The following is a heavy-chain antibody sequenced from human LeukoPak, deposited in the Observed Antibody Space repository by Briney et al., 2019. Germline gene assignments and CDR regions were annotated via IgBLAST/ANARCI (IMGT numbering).Heavy chain of an antibody. V-gene: IGHV3-23*01. D-gene: IGHD6-6*01. CDR2: ISGSGGST. CDR1: GFTFSSYG. J-gene: IGHJ4*02. Sequence: PGGSLRLSCAASGFTFSSYGMRWVRQAPGKGLEWVSVISGSGGSTYYADSVKGRFTISRDNSKNTLYLQMNSLRAEDTAVYYCAALAARENNYWGQGTLVTVSS. CDR3: AALAARENNY.